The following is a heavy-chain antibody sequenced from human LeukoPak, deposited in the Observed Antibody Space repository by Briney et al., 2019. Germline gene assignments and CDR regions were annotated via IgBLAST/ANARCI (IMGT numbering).Heavy chain of an antibody. Sequence: PGGSLRLSCAASGFTFSSYVMSWVRQAPGKGPEWVSDISGSGGSTYYADSVKGRFTISRDNSKNTLYLQMNSLRVEDTAVYYCAKDYYDSSGYCYGMDVWGQGTTVTVSS. CDR3: AKDYYDSSGYCYGMDV. D-gene: IGHD3-22*01. CDR1: GFTFSSYV. CDR2: ISGSGGST. J-gene: IGHJ6*02. V-gene: IGHV3-23*01.